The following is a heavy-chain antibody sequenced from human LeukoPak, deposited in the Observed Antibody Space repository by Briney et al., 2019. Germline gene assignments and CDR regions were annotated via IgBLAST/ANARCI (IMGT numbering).Heavy chain of an antibody. CDR3: ARGYCSGGSCTWGLFDS. J-gene: IGHJ4*02. CDR2: ISDSGGST. V-gene: IGHV3-23*01. CDR1: RFIFSTHA. Sequence: GGSLRLSCVASRFIFSTHAMSWVRLAPGRGLEWVSTISDSGGSTYYTESVKGRFTISRDNSMSTLSLQMKSLRVEDTALYYCARGYCSGGSCTWGLFDSWGQGTLVTVSS. D-gene: IGHD2-15*01.